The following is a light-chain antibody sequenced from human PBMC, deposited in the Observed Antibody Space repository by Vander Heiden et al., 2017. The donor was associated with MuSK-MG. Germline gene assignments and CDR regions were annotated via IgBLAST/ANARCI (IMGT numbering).Light chain of an antibody. CDR2: AAS. Sequence: DIQMTQSPSSLSASVGDRVTITCRASQSINTYLNWYQDKPGKAPKLLVFAASRLQSGVPSRFSGSGSGTDFILTISRLQPEDFATFYCQQSDIFPYTFGQGTKLDI. CDR3: QQSDIFPYT. J-gene: IGKJ2*01. CDR1: QSINTY. V-gene: IGKV1-39*01.